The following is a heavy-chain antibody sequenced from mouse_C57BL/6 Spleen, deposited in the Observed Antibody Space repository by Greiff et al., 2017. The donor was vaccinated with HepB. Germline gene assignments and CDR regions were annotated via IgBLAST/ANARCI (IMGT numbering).Heavy chain of an antibody. D-gene: IGHD3-2*02. Sequence: EVKLVESGGGLVKPGGSLKLSCAASGFTFSSYAMSWVRQTPEKRLEWVATISDGGSYTYYPDNVKGRFTISRDNAKNNLYLQMSHLKSEDTAMYYGARGKDSSGYGEFAYWGQGTLVTVSA. J-gene: IGHJ3*01. CDR2: ISDGGSYT. CDR1: GFTFSSYA. CDR3: ARGKDSSGYGEFAY. V-gene: IGHV5-4*03.